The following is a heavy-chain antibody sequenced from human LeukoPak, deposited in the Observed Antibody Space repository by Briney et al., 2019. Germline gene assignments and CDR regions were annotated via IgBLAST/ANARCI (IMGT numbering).Heavy chain of an antibody. CDR2: INSDGSST. Sequence: GGSLRLSCAASGFTVSRNYMSWVRQAPGKGLVWVSRINSDGSSTSYADSVKGRFTISRDNAKNTLYLQMNSLRAEDTAVYYCARVSIFDILTGYYPDDAFDIWGQGTMVTVSS. V-gene: IGHV3-74*01. D-gene: IGHD3-9*01. J-gene: IGHJ3*02. CDR1: GFTVSRNY. CDR3: ARVSIFDILTGYYPDDAFDI.